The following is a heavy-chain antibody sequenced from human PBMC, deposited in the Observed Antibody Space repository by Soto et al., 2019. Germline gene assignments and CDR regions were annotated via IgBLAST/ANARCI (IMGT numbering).Heavy chain of an antibody. Sequence: EVQLVESGGGLVQPGRSLRLSCAASGFTFDDYAMHWVRQAPGKGLEWVSGISWNSGSIGYADSVKGRVTISRDNAKNSLYLQMNSLRAEDTALYYCATDHSYGTLGVNYWGQGTLVTVSS. V-gene: IGHV3-9*01. CDR3: ATDHSYGTLGVNY. D-gene: IGHD5-18*01. J-gene: IGHJ4*02. CDR2: ISWNSGSI. CDR1: GFTFDDYA.